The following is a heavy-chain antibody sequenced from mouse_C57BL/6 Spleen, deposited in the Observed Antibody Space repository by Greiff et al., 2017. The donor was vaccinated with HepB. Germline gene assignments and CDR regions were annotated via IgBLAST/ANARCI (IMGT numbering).Heavy chain of an antibody. J-gene: IGHJ2*01. CDR2: INPSTGGT. CDR3: ARAYYGSSYGGAY. CDR1: GYSFTGYY. Sequence: VQLKQSGPELVKPGASVKISCKASGYSFTGYYMNWVKQSPEKSLEWIGEINPSTGGTTYNQKFKAKATLTVDKSSSTAYMQLKSLTSEDSAVYYCARAYYGSSYGGAYWGQGTTLTVSS. D-gene: IGHD1-1*01. V-gene: IGHV1-42*01.